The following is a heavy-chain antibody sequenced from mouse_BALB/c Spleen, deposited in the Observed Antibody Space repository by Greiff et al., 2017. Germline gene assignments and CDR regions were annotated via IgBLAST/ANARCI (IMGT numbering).Heavy chain of an antibody. CDR1: GYTFTGYV. J-gene: IGHJ2*01. V-gene: IGHV1-14*01. CDR3: AHYYGYGYFDY. D-gene: IGHD1-2*01. Sequence: EVQGVESGPELVKPGASVKMSCKASGYTFTGYVMHWVKQKPGQGLEWIGYINPYNDGTKYNEKFKGKATLTSDKSSSTAYMELSSLTSEDSAVYYCAHYYGYGYFDYWGQGTTLTVSS. CDR2: INPYNDGT.